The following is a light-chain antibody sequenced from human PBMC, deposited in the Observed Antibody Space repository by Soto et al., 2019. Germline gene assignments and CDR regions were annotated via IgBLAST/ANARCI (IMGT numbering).Light chain of an antibody. CDR1: QSLLHNNGYNY. J-gene: IGKJ2*01. CDR3: MQALQTQYT. V-gene: IGKV2-28*01. CDR2: LGS. Sequence: DIVMTQSPLSLPVTPGEPASISCRSSQSLLHNNGYNYLDWYLQRPGQSPQLLIYLGSNRASGGPDRFSGSGSGTDFTLKISRVEAEDVGVYYCMQALQTQYTFGQGTKLEIK.